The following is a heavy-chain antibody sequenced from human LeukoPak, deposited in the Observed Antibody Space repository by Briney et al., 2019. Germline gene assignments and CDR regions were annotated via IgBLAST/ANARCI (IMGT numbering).Heavy chain of an antibody. D-gene: IGHD2-15*01. Sequence: SETLSLTCGVTGVSFSGCYWSWIRQTPGKGLEWIGEINHSGSTNYNPSLKSRVTISVDTSKNQFSLKLSSVTAADTAVYYCARHSRAADVWDKGTTVTVSS. CDR3: ARHSRAADV. V-gene: IGHV4-34*01. CDR2: INHSGST. J-gene: IGHJ6*04. CDR1: GVSFSGCY.